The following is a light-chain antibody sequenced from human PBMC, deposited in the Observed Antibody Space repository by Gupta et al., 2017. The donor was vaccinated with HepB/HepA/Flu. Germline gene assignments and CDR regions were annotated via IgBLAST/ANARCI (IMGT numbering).Light chain of an antibody. CDR3: QQYGSSPQCS. CDR2: GAS. V-gene: IGKV3-20*01. Sequence: EIVLTQSTGTLSLSPGERATLSCRASQSVSSSYLAWYQQKPGQAPRLLSYGASSRATGIPDRFSSSGSGTDFTLTISRLEPEDFAVYYCQQYGSSPQCSFGQGTKLEIK. J-gene: IGKJ2*04. CDR1: QSVSSSY.